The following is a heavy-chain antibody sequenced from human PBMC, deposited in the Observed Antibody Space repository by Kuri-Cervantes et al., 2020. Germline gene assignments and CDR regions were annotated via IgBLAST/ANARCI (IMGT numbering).Heavy chain of an antibody. D-gene: IGHD3-10*01. Sequence: ETLSLTCAASGFTFSSYDMHWVRQATGKGLEWVSAIGTAGDTYYPGSVKGRFTISRENAKNSLYLQMNSLRAEDTAVYYCARSSAGSGYFDYWGQGTLVTVSS. CDR3: ARSSAGSGYFDY. CDR1: GFTFSSYD. V-gene: IGHV3-13*01. J-gene: IGHJ4*02. CDR2: IGTAGDT.